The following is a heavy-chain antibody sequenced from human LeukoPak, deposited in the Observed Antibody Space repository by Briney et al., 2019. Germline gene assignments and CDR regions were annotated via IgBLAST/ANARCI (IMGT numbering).Heavy chain of an antibody. CDR1: GGSISSGDYY. D-gene: IGHD3-22*01. CDR3: ARLPYYDSSGYFTPFDY. CDR2: IYYSGST. Sequence: PSETLSLTCTVSGGSISSGDYYWSWLRQPPGTGLVWLGCIYYSGSTYYNPSLKSRVTISVDTSKNQSSLKLRSVTATDTAMYDCARLPYYDSSGYFTPFDYWGQGTLVTVSS. V-gene: IGHV4-30-4*01. J-gene: IGHJ4*02.